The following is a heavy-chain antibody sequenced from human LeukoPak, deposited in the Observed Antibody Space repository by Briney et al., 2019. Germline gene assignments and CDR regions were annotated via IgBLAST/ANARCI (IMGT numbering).Heavy chain of an antibody. D-gene: IGHD3-22*01. J-gene: IGHJ3*02. CDR3: ARDQGQGDSSGYSTFDDAFDI. Sequence: GGSLRLSCAASGFTFSSYWMHWVRQAPGKGLVWVSRINSDGSSTSYADSVKGRFTISRDNAKNTLYLQMNSLRAEDTAVYYCARDQGQGDSSGYSTFDDAFDIWGQGTMVTVSS. V-gene: IGHV3-74*01. CDR2: INSDGSST. CDR1: GFTFSSYW.